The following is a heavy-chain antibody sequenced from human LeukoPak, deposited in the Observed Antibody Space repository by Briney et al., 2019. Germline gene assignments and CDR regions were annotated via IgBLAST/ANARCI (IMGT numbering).Heavy chain of an antibody. J-gene: IGHJ4*02. V-gene: IGHV3-21*01. Sequence: PGGSLRLSCAASGFTFSSYRMTWVRQAPGKGVEWVSSVSSSGSDKYYADSMEGRFIISRDNAKNSVYLQMNSLKAEDTAVCYCTRGDVGATLWGQGALVTVSS. D-gene: IGHD1-26*01. CDR2: VSSSGSDK. CDR1: GFTFSSYR. CDR3: TRGDVGATL.